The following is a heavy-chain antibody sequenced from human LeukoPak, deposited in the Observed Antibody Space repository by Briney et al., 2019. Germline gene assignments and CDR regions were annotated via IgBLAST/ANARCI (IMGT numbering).Heavy chain of an antibody. Sequence: PGGSLRLSCAASGFTFDDYAMHWARQAPGKGLEWVSGISWNSGSIGYADSVKGRFTISRDNAKNSLYLQMNSLRAEDTALYYCAKDKESSGYYYFDYWGQGTLVTVSS. J-gene: IGHJ4*02. D-gene: IGHD3-22*01. CDR3: AKDKESSGYYYFDY. V-gene: IGHV3-9*01. CDR1: GFTFDDYA. CDR2: ISWNSGSI.